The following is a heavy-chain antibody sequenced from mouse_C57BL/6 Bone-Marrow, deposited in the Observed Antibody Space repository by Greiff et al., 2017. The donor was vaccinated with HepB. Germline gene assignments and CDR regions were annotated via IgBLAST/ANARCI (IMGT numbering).Heavy chain of an antibody. Sequence: EVKLQESGPGLVKPSQSLSLTCSVPGYSITSGYYWNWIRQFPGNKLEWMGYISYDGSNNYNPSLKNRISITRDTSKNQFFLKLNSVTTEDTATYYCARESSYVPYAMDYWGQGTSVTVSS. D-gene: IGHD1-1*01. CDR1: GYSITSGYY. CDR2: ISYDGSN. CDR3: ARESSYVPYAMDY. V-gene: IGHV3-6*01. J-gene: IGHJ4*01.